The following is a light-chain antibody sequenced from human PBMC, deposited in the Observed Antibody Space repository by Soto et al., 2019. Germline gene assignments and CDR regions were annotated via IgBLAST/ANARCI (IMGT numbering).Light chain of an antibody. J-gene: IGLJ1*01. Sequence: QSVLSQPPSASGTPGQSVTVSCSGSTSDIGTNAVNWFQHVPGTAPRLLIYTNNLRPSGVPDRFSASKSGTSASLAISGLQSEDEADYYCATWHDYFYVFGTG. CDR2: TNN. V-gene: IGLV1-44*01. CDR1: TSDIGTNA. CDR3: ATWHDYFYV.